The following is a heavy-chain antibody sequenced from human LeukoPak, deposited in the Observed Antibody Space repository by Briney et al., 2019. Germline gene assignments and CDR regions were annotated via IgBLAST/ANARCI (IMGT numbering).Heavy chain of an antibody. CDR2: IYSGGST. CDR1: GFTVSSIF. D-gene: IGHD5-18*01. Sequence: PGGSLRLSCAASGFTVSSIFMNWVRQAPGRGLEWVSVIYSGGSTSYADSVKGRFTISRGNSKNTLFLQMNSLRIDDTAVYYCAREGYSSGSRTGIDYWGQGTLVTVSS. CDR3: AREGYSSGSRTGIDY. J-gene: IGHJ4*02. V-gene: IGHV3-66*02.